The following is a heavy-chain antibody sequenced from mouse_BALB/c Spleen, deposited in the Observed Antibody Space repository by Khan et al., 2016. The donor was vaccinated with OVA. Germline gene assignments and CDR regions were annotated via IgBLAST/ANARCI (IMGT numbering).Heavy chain of an antibody. CDR2: MFPGDGST. D-gene: IGHD2-14*01. V-gene: IGHV1-85*01. J-gene: IGHJ3*01. Sequence: QIQLQQSGAELVKPGASVKLSCKASGYTFTSYDINWVRQRPEQGLEWIGWMFPGDGSTKYNENFKGKATLTTDKSSSTAYMQLSRLTSEDSGAFFCAVGGYGGFAYLSQGPLVTVSA. CDR3: AVGGYGGFAY. CDR1: GYTFTSYD.